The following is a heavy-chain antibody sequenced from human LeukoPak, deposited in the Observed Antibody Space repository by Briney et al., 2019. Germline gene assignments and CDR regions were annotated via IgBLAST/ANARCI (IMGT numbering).Heavy chain of an antibody. D-gene: IGHD1-26*01. V-gene: IGHV3-23*01. Sequence: GGSLRLSCAASGFTFSSHVMDWVRQAPGKGLEWVSVISGGSNTYYADSVKGRFTISRDNSKNTLYLQMNSLRAEDTAVYYCAKAPSGSYVPFEFWGQGTLVTVSS. CDR3: AKAPSGSYVPFEF. CDR2: ISGGSNT. J-gene: IGHJ4*02. CDR1: GFTFSSHV.